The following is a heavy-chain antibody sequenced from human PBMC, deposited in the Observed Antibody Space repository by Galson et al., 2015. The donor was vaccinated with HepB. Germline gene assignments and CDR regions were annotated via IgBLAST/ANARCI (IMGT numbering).Heavy chain of an antibody. J-gene: IGHJ6*02. CDR3: ARDKLPPYGQGGYYYYGMDV. CDR2: IPYDGSNK. D-gene: IGHD4-17*01. V-gene: IGHV3-30-3*01. Sequence: SLRLSCAASGFTFSSYAMHWVRQAPGKGLEWVAVIPYDGSNKYYADSVKGRFTISRDNSKNTLSLQMNSLRTGDTAVYYCARDKLPPYGQGGYYYYGMDVWGQGTTVTVSS. CDR1: GFTFSSYA.